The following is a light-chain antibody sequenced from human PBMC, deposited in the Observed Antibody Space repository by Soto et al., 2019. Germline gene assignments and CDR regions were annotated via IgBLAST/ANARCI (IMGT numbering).Light chain of an antibody. J-gene: IGLJ2*01. Sequence: QPVLTQPPSVSGAPGQRVTISCTGSSSNIGAGYDVHWYQQLPGTAPKLLIYGNSNRPSGVPDRFSGSKSGTSASLAITGLQAEDEADYYCQSYDSPDVVFGGGTQLTVL. V-gene: IGLV1-40*01. CDR3: QSYDSPDVV. CDR2: GNS. CDR1: SSNIGAGYD.